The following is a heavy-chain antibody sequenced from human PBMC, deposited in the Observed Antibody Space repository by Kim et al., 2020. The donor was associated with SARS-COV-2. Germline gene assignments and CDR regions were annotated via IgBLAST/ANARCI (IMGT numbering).Heavy chain of an antibody. CDR1: GFTFSNYN. V-gene: IGHV3-30*03. J-gene: IGHJ4*02. CDR3: ARGRLIRLWGDH. D-gene: IGHD5-18*01. CDR2: ISNDGRTK. Sequence: GGSLRLSCAASGFTFSNYNMHWVRQAPGMGLEWVAFISNDGRTKHYADSVRGRFTISRDNSKNTVYLQMNSLRIEDTAVYYCARGRLIRLWGDHWGQGTLVTVS.